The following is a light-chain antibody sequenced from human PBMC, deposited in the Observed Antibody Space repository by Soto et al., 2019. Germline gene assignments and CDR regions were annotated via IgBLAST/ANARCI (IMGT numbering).Light chain of an antibody. CDR2: DVS. V-gene: IGLV2-14*01. J-gene: IGLJ2*01. Sequence: QSVLTQPASVSGSPGQSITISCTGTRSDVGGYNYVSWYQQHPGKAPKLMIYDVSKRASGVSNRFSGSKSGNTASLTISGLQAEDEADYYCSSYTSSSTLVFGGGTKLTVL. CDR1: RSDVGGYNY. CDR3: SSYTSSSTLV.